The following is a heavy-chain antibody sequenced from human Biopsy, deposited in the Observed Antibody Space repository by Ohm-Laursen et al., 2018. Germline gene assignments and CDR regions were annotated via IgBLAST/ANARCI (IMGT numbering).Heavy chain of an antibody. J-gene: IGHJ1*01. CDR3: ATKLTGYFHH. V-gene: IGHV1-69*06. D-gene: IGHD3-9*01. Sequence: SVKVSCKFPEGTFSNYGVNWVRQAPGQGLEWLGGNIPILGTGNYAQKFQDRVTVAADTSTSTATMELRSLRSDDTAVYYCATKLTGYFHHWGQGTLVIVSS. CDR1: EGTFSNYG. CDR2: NIPILGTG.